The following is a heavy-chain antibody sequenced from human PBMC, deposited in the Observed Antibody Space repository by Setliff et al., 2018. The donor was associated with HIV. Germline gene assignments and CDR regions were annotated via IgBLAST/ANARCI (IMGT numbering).Heavy chain of an antibody. D-gene: IGHD6-13*01. CDR2: INHSGST. V-gene: IGHV4-34*01. J-gene: IGHJ4*02. CDR1: GGSFSGYY. CDR3: AAASSWDPLLDC. Sequence: SETLSLTCAVYGGSFSGYYWSWIRQSPGKGLEWIGEINHSGSTNYNPSLKSRVTISVDTSMDQFSLKLNSVTAADTAVYYCAAASSWDPLLDCWGQGTLVTVSS.